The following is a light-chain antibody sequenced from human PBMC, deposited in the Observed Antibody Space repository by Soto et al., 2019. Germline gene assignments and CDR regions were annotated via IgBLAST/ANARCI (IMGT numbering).Light chain of an antibody. V-gene: IGLV2-14*01. J-gene: IGLJ1*01. CDR1: SSDVGGYNY. CDR2: DVS. Sequence: QSALTQPASVSGSHGQSITISCTGTSSDVGGYNYVSWYQQHPGKAPKLMIYDVSNRPSGVSNRFSGSKSGNTASLTISGLQAEDEADYYCSSYTSSSTLFYVFGTGTRSPS. CDR3: SSYTSSSTLFYV.